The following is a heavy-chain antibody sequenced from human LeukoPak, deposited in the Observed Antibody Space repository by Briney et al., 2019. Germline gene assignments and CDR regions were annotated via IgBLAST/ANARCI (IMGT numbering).Heavy chain of an antibody. V-gene: IGHV1-18*01. CDR1: GYTFTSYG. CDR2: ISAYNGYT. Sequence: ASVKVSCKASGYTFTSYGISWVRQAPGQGLEWMGWISAYNGYTNYAQKLQGRVTITTDTSTSTAYMELRSLRSDDTAVYYCARCITTYYYDSSGYPFDYWGQGTLVTVSS. CDR3: ARCITTYYYDSSGYPFDY. D-gene: IGHD3-22*01. J-gene: IGHJ4*02.